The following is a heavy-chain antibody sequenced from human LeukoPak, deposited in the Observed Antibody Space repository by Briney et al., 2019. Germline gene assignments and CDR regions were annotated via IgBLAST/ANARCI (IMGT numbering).Heavy chain of an antibody. V-gene: IGHV4-4*07. Sequence: PSETLSLTCTVSGGSISSYYWSWIRQPAGKGLEWIGRIYTSGSTNYNPSLKSRVTMSVDTSKNQFSLKLSSVTAADTAAYYCARLGPINTALVTSGSGDYWGQGTLVTVSS. CDR2: IYTSGST. D-gene: IGHD5-18*01. CDR3: ARLGPINTALVTSGSGDY. J-gene: IGHJ4*02. CDR1: GGSISSYY.